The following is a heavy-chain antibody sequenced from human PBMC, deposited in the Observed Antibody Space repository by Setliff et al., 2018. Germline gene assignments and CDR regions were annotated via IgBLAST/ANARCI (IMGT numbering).Heavy chain of an antibody. J-gene: IGHJ4*02. CDR3: AHSTTFDLHHDY. Sequence: SSETLSLTCRVSGGSVSTFYWTWIRQPPGKGLEWIGYIFTSGSTQYNPSLKSRATISRDTSSNQFSLKLFSVTAADTAAYYCAHSTTFDLHHDYWGQGALVTVSS. V-gene: IGHV4-4*09. CDR1: GGSVSTFY. D-gene: IGHD3-9*01. CDR2: IFTSGST.